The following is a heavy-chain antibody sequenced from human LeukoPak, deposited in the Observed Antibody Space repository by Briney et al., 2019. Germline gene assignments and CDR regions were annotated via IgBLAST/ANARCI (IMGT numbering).Heavy chain of an antibody. CDR1: GFTFSSYV. J-gene: IGHJ3*02. Sequence: GGSLRLSCAASGFTFSSYVMHWVREAPGKGLGWVAVISYDGSNKYYADSVKGRFTISRDNSKNTLYLQMNSLRAEDTAVYFCASRTTVVTPDAFDIWGQGTMVTVSS. CDR2: ISYDGSNK. CDR3: ASRTTVVTPDAFDI. V-gene: IGHV3-30*01. D-gene: IGHD4-23*01.